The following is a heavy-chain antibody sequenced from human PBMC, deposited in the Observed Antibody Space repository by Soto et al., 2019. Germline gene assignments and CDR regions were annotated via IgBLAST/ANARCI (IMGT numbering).Heavy chain of an antibody. Sequence: QVQLQQWGAGLLKPSETLSLTCAVYGGSFSGYYWSWIRQPPGKGLEWIGEINHSGSTNYNPSLKSRVTISVDTSKNQFSLKLSSVTAADTAVYYCAIGSYGSPLFDYWGQGTLVTVSS. CDR3: AIGSYGSPLFDY. CDR2: INHSGST. J-gene: IGHJ4*02. D-gene: IGHD5-18*01. V-gene: IGHV4-34*01. CDR1: GGSFSGYY.